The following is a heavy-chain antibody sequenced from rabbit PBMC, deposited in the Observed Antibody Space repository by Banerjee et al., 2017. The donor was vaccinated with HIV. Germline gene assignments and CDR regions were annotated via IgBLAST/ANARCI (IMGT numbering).Heavy chain of an antibody. J-gene: IGHJ4*01. CDR3: ARGIYDYDGYIDSTYFNL. Sequence: QSLEESGGDLVKPGASLTLTCTASGFSFSSSYWICWVRQAPGKGLEWIGYIDPVFDSTYYASWVNGRFTISSHNAQNTLYLQLNSLTAADTATYFCARGIYDYDGYIDSTYFNLWGQGTLVTVS. CDR2: IDPVFDST. CDR1: GFSFSSSYW. V-gene: IGHV1S40*01. D-gene: IGHD6-1*01.